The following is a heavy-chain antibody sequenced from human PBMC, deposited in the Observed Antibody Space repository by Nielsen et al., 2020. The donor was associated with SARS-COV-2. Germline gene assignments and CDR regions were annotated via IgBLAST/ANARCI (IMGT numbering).Heavy chain of an antibody. CDR2: ISAYNGNT. CDR3: ASSGYSYGYPYYYGMDV. Sequence: ASVKVSCKASGYTFTSYGISWVRQAPGQGLEWMGWISAYNGNTNYAQKLQGRVTMTTDTSTSTAYMELRSLRSEDTAVYYCASSGYSYGYPYYYGMDVWGQGTTVTVSS. J-gene: IGHJ6*02. V-gene: IGHV1-18*01. CDR1: GYTFTSYG. D-gene: IGHD5-18*01.